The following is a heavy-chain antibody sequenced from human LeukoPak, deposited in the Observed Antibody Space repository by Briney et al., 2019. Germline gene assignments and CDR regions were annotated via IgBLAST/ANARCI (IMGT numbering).Heavy chain of an antibody. CDR2: IHYSGST. Sequence: SETLSLTCTVSGGSFSRYYWSWIRQPPGKGLEWIGNIHYSGSTNYNPSLKSRVTISIDTSKNQFSLRLSSVTAVDAAVYYCARVSGATITTYYGMDVWGQGTTVTVS. D-gene: IGHD5-12*01. CDR3: ARVSGATITTYYGMDV. CDR1: GGSFSRYY. J-gene: IGHJ6*02. V-gene: IGHV4-59*01.